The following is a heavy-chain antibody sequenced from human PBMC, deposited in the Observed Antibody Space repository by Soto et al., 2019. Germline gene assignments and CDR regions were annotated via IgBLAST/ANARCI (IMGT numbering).Heavy chain of an antibody. Sequence: QVQLVQSGAEVQKPGASVKVSCKASGYTFTSYDINWVRQATGQGLEWMGRMNPNSGNTGYAQKFQGRVTMTRNTSISTAYMELSSLRSEDTAVYYCARGEANGGKNLFDYWGQGTLVTVSS. V-gene: IGHV1-8*01. CDR1: GYTFTSYD. CDR2: MNPNSGNT. D-gene: IGHD2-15*01. J-gene: IGHJ4*02. CDR3: ARGEANGGKNLFDY.